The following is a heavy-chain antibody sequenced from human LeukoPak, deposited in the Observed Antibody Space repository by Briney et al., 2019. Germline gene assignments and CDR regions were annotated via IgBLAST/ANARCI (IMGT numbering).Heavy chain of an antibody. Sequence: ASVKVSCKASGYTFTSYYIHWVRQAPGQGLEWMGVINPGGGSTSYAQKFQGRVTMTRDTSTSTVYMGLSSLRSEDTAVYYCASKDTSGWYEEAWGQGSLVTVSS. CDR3: ASKDTSGWYEEA. D-gene: IGHD6-19*01. CDR1: GYTFTSYY. CDR2: INPGGGST. V-gene: IGHV1-46*01. J-gene: IGHJ5*02.